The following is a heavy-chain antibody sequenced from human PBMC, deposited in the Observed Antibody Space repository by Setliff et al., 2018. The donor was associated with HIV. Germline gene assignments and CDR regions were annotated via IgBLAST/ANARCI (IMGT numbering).Heavy chain of an antibody. CDR1: GDFISSDYY. Sequence: PSETLSLTCTVSGDFISSDYYWGWIRQPPGKGLEWIANIYHSGSTYYNPSLKSRVTISVDTSKNQFSLKLSSVTAADTAVYYCARHQYYYDSSGGGALDYWGQGTLVTVSS. CDR3: ARHQYYYDSSGGGALDY. D-gene: IGHD3-22*01. CDR2: IYHSGST. J-gene: IGHJ4*02. V-gene: IGHV4-38-2*02.